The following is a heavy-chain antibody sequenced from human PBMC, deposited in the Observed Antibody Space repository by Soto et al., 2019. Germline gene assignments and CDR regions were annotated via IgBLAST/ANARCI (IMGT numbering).Heavy chain of an antibody. CDR1: GFTFSTYV. Sequence: GGSLRLSCAASGFTFSTYVMHWVRQAPGKGLEWVAMISYDGTNKYYGDSVKGRFTISRDNSNNTLYLQMNSLRAEDTAVYYCARDASLGARFDYWGQGTLVTVSS. V-gene: IGHV3-30-3*01. CDR3: ARDASLGARFDY. J-gene: IGHJ4*02. CDR2: ISYDGTNK. D-gene: IGHD1-26*01.